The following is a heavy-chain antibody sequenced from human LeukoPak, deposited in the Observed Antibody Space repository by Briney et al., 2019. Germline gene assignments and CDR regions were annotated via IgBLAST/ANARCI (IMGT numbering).Heavy chain of an antibody. CDR2: IYYSGNT. CDR3: ARGSVLLSMDV. CDR1: GGSIGSFY. J-gene: IGHJ6*03. V-gene: IGHV4-59*01. D-gene: IGHD3-10*01. Sequence: PSEPLSLTCTVSGGSIGSFYWSWIRQPPGKGLEWMGYIYYSGNTNYNPALKSRVTISVDTSKNQFSLKLSSVTAADTAVYYCARGSVLLSMDVWGKGTTVTISS.